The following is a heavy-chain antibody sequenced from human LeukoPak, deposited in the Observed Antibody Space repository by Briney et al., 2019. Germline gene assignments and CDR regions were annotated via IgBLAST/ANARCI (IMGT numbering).Heavy chain of an antibody. CDR2: INPSGDST. CDR1: GYTFTSYY. Sequence: PVASVKVSCKASGYTFTSYYMQWVRQAPGQGLEWMGIINPSGDSTSYAQKFQGRVSMTSDMSTSTVYMELSSLRSEDTAVYYCARVQPNYYDGSGYSVFDYWGQGTLVTVSS. V-gene: IGHV1-46*01. CDR3: ARVQPNYYDGSGYSVFDY. D-gene: IGHD3-22*01. J-gene: IGHJ4*02.